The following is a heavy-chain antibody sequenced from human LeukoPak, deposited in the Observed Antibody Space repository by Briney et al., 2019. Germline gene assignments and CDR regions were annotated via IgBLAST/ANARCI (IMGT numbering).Heavy chain of an antibody. V-gene: IGHV4-61*02. Sequence: SETLSLTCTVSGGSISNSNYYWSWIRQPAGKGLEWIGRIYTSGSTNYNPSLKSRVTMSVDTSKNQFSLKLSSVTAADTAVYYCARARWIRTFDYWGQGTLVTVSS. D-gene: IGHD1-1*01. CDR3: ARARWIRTFDY. J-gene: IGHJ4*02. CDR1: GGSISNSNYY. CDR2: IYTSGST.